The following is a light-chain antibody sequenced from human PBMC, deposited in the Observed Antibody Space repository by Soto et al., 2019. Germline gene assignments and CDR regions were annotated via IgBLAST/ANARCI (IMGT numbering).Light chain of an antibody. CDR3: QQSHSTPCT. CDR1: QSISTY. CDR2: AAS. V-gene: IGKV1-39*01. Sequence: DIQMTQSPSSLSALVGDRVTITCRASQSISTYLNWYQQKPGKAPKLLIYAASSLQSGVPSRFSGSGSGTDFALTISSLQSEDFATYYCQQSHSTPCTFGQGTKEEIK. J-gene: IGKJ1*01.